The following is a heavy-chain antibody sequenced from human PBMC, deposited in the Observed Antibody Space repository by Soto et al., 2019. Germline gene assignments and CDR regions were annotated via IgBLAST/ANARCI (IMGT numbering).Heavy chain of an antibody. D-gene: IGHD2-15*01. Sequence: GGSLILSCAASGFSVSSNYMNWARQAPGKGLEWVSIIHNGGETYYADSVKGRFTVSRDNSKNTVFLQMNSLRVEDTAVYYCARDSWSQYWGQGTLVTVSS. CDR1: GFSVSSNY. J-gene: IGHJ1*01. CDR2: IHNGGET. V-gene: IGHV3-66*01. CDR3: ARDSWSQY.